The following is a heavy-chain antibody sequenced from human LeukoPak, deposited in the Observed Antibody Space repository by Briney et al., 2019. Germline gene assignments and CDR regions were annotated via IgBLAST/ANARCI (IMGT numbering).Heavy chain of an antibody. V-gene: IGHV3-7*03. CDR1: GFTLNSHW. CDR2: IKQDGRDT. J-gene: IGHJ4*02. Sequence: GGSLRLFCAASGFTLNSHWMSWVRQAPGKGLEWVANIKQDGRDTYYVDSVKGRFTISRDNAKNSLNLQMNSLRAEDTAMYYCATSAGYWDQGTLVTVSS. CDR3: ATSAGY.